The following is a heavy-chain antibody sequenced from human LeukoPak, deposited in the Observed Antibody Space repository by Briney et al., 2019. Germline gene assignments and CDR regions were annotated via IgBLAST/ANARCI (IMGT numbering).Heavy chain of an antibody. V-gene: IGHV1-69*06. J-gene: IGHJ5*02. CDR1: GGTFSSYA. Sequence: ASVKVSCKASGGTFSSYAISWVRQAPGQGLEWMGGIIPIFGTANYAQKFQGRVTITADKSTSTAYMELSSLRSEDTAVYYCARDRATGSGRLGFDPWGQGTLVTVSS. CDR3: ARDRATGSGRLGFDP. CDR2: IIPIFGTA. D-gene: IGHD3-10*01.